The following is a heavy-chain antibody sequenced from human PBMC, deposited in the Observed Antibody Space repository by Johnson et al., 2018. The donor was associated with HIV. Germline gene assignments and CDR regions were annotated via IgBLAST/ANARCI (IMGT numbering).Heavy chain of an antibody. V-gene: IGHV3-30*04. J-gene: IGHJ3*02. D-gene: IGHD3-22*01. CDR1: GFTFSSYA. CDR3: AKDVGNYWPNAFDI. Sequence: QMQLVESGGGVVQPGRSLRLSCAASGFTFSSYAMHWVRQAPGKGLEWVAVIWYDGSGKYYADSVNGRFTISRDNSKNTLYLQMNSLRAEDTAVYYCAKDVGNYWPNAFDIWGQGTTVTVSS. CDR2: IWYDGSGK.